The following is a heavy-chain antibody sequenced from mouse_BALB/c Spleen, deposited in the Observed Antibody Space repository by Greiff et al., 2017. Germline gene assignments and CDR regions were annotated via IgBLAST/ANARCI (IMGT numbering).Heavy chain of an antibody. CDR3: ARRGASRGYAMDY. V-gene: IGHV5-17*02. CDR2: ISSGSSTI. CDR1: GFTFSSFG. D-gene: IGHD6-1*01. Sequence: EVQLVESGGGLVQPGGSRKLSCAASGFTFSSFGMHWVRQAPEKGLEWVAYISSGSSTIYYADTVKGRFTISRDNPKNTLFLQMTSLRSEDTAMYYCARRGASRGYAMDYWGQGTSVTVSS. J-gene: IGHJ4*01.